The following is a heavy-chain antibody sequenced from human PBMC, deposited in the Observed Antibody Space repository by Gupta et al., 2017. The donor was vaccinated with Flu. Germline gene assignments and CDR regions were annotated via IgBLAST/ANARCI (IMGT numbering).Heavy chain of an antibody. CDR2: IINSGGTT. V-gene: IGHV3-23*01. J-gene: IGHJ4*02. D-gene: IGHD5-12*01. Sequence: EVQLLDSGGGLAQPGGSLRLSCAASGFTFSSYAMAWVRQAPGKGLEWVSGIINSGGTTYYADSVKGRFTISRDNSKNTLYLEMNSLRAEDTAVYYCARSWKYRDGDFDFWGQGTLVTVSS. CDR3: ARSWKYRDGDFDF. CDR1: GFTFSSYA.